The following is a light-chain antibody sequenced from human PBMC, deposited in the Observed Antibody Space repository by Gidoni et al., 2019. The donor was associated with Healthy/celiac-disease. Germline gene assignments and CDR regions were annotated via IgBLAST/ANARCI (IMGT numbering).Light chain of an antibody. CDR2: GAS. CDR1: QSVSSSY. Sequence: PGERVTLSCRTSQSVSSSYLTWYQQKPGQAPRLLLYGASTRATSIPARFSGSGSGTDFTLTISSLQPEDFAVYYCQQDYNLPPLTFGGGTKVEIK. J-gene: IGKJ4*01. CDR3: QQDYNLPPLT. V-gene: IGKV3D-7*01.